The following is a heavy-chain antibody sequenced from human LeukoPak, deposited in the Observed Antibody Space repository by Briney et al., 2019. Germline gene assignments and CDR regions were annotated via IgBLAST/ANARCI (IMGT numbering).Heavy chain of an antibody. Sequence: ASVKVSCKASGYTFTDHYIHWVRQAPGQGLEWMGWINPNSGGTNYAQKFQDRVTMNRDTSITTAYMELSRLTSDDTAIYYCARIMEYYDFTPRGFDIWGQGTMVAVSS. V-gene: IGHV1-2*02. CDR2: INPNSGGT. J-gene: IGHJ3*02. CDR3: ARIMEYYDFTPRGFDI. CDR1: GYTFTDHY. D-gene: IGHD3/OR15-3a*01.